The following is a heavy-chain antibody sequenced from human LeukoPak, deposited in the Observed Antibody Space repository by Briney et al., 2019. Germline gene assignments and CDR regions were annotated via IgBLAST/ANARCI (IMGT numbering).Heavy chain of an antibody. Sequence: ETLSLTCAVYGGSFSGYYWSWIRQPPGKGLEWVSSISSSSSYIYYADSVKGRFTISRDNAKNSLYLQMNSLRAEDTAVYYCARDISSGWYSDLDYWGQGTLVTVSS. CDR3: ARDISSGWYSDLDY. D-gene: IGHD6-19*01. J-gene: IGHJ4*02. CDR1: GGSFSGYY. V-gene: IGHV3-21*01. CDR2: ISSSSSYI.